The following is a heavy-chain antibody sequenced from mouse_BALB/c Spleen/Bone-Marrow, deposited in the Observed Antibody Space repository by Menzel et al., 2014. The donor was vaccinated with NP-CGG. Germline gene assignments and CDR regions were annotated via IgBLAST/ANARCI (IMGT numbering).Heavy chain of an antibody. Sequence: VQLKESGGGLVKPGGSLKLSCAASGFAFSSYDMSWVRQTPEKRLEGVAYISSGGGSTYYPDTVKGRFTISRDNAKNTLYLQMSSLKSEDTAMYYCAREVLRDYFDYWGQGTTLTVSS. D-gene: IGHD1-1*01. CDR3: AREVLRDYFDY. CDR1: GFAFSSYD. V-gene: IGHV5-12-1*01. CDR2: ISSGGGST. J-gene: IGHJ2*01.